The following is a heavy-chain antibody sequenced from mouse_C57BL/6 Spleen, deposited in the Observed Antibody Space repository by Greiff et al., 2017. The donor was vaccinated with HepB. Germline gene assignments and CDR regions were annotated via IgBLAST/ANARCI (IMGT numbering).Heavy chain of an antibody. CDR3: ARGGGSSLRYFDY. CDR1: GFTFSSYA. J-gene: IGHJ2*01. V-gene: IGHV5-4*03. CDR2: ISDGGSYT. Sequence: EVKLMESGGGLVKPGGSLKLSCAASGFTFSSYAMSWVRQTPEKRLEWVATISDGGSYTYYPDNVKGRFTISRDNAKNNLYLQMSHLKSEDTAMYYCARGGGSSLRYFDYWGQGTTLTVSS. D-gene: IGHD1-1*01.